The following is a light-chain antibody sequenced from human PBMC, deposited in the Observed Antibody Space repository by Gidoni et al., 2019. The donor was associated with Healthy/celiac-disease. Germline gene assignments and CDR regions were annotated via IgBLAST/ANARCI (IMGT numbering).Light chain of an antibody. CDR2: DAS. V-gene: IGKV1-33*01. CDR3: QQYDNLPLT. CDR1: QDISKY. Sequence: DIHMTQSPSSLYASVGDRVHITCQSSQDISKYLTWYQPKPGKTPKLLIYDASNLETGVPSRCSGSGSGTDFTFTISSLQPEDIATYYWQQYDNLPLTCGGGTKVEIK. J-gene: IGKJ4*01.